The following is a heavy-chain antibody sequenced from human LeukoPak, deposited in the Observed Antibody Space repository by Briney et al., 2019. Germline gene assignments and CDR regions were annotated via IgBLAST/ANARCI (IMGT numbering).Heavy chain of an antibody. CDR2: TRNKANSYTT. V-gene: IGHV3-72*01. D-gene: IGHD2-15*01. J-gene: IGHJ4*02. Sequence: GGSLRLSCAASGFTFSSYGMSWVRQAPGKGLEWVGRTRNKANSYTTEYAASVKGRFTISRDDSKNSLYLQMNSLKTEDTAVYYCTTLNDGSCPNWGQGTLVTVSS. CDR1: GFTFSSYG. CDR3: TTLNDGSCPN.